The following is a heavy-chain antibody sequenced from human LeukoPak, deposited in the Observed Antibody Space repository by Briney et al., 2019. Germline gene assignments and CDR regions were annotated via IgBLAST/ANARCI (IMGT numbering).Heavy chain of an antibody. CDR3: ARASLTMVRGVPVGY. D-gene: IGHD3-10*01. J-gene: IGHJ4*02. V-gene: IGHV3-11*01. CDR2: ISSSGSTI. Sequence: PGGSLRLSCAASGFTFSDYYMSWIRQAPGKGLEWVSYISSSGSTIYYADSVKGRFTISRDNAKNSLYLQMNSPRAEDTAVYYCARASLTMVRGVPVGYWGQGTLVTVSS. CDR1: GFTFSDYY.